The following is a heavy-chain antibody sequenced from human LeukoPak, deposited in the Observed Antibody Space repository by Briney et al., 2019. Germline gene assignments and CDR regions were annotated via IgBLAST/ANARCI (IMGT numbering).Heavy chain of an antibody. V-gene: IGHV3-74*01. CDR3: ARSSGYSYGFNF. J-gene: IGHJ4*02. Sequence: GGSLRLSCAASGFTFSSYEMNWVRQAPGKGLVWVSRINSDGSSTSYADSVKGRFTISRDSSKNTLYLQMNSLRAEDTAVYYCARSSGYSYGFNFGGQGTLVTVSS. CDR1: GFTFSSYE. D-gene: IGHD5-18*01. CDR2: INSDGSST.